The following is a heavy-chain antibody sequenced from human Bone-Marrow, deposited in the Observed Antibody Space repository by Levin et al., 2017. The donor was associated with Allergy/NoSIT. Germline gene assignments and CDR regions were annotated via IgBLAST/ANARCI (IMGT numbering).Heavy chain of an antibody. CDR3: AKSAHDYGNAFDY. J-gene: IGHJ4*02. CDR1: GLTLSRDA. D-gene: IGHD4-17*01. V-gene: IGHV3-64*01. CDR2: ISRDGGST. Sequence: PGESLKISCAASGLTLSRDALHWVRQAPGKGLEYVSGISRDGGSTEYTNSVKGRFTISRDNSKNTLYLQMGSLRLEDTAVYYCAKSAHDYGNAFDYWGQGSLVTVSS.